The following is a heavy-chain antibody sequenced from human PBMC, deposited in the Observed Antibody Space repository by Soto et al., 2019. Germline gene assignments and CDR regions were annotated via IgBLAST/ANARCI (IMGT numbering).Heavy chain of an antibody. CDR2: ISGSGGST. V-gene: IGHV3-23*01. J-gene: IGHJ4*02. Sequence: PGGSLRLSCAASGFTFSSYAMSWVRQAPGKGLEWVSAISGSGGSTYYADSVKGRLTISRDNSKNTLYLQMNSLRAEDTAVYYCAKGGDSSGYYSGYWGQGTLVTVSS. CDR1: GFTFSSYA. CDR3: AKGGDSSGYYSGY. D-gene: IGHD3-22*01.